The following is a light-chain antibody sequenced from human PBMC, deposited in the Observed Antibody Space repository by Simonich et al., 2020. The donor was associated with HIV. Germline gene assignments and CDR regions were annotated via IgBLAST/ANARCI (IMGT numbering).Light chain of an antibody. CDR3: QQYYSTPLT. J-gene: IGKJ4*01. CDR1: PSVLYSSNNKNY. V-gene: IGKV4-1*01. Sequence: DIVMTQSPDSLAVSLGERATINCKSSPSVLYSSNNKNYLAWYQQKPGQPPKLLIYWASTRESGVPDRVSGSGSGTDFTLPISSLQAEDVAVYYCQQYYSTPLTFGGGTKVEIK. CDR2: WAS.